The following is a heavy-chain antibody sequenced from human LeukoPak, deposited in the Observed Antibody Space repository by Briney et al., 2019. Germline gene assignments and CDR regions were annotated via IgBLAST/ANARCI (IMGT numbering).Heavy chain of an antibody. CDR2: ISYDGSNK. J-gene: IGHJ4*02. Sequence: GGSLRLSCAASGFTFSSYGMHWVRQAPGKGLEWVAVISYDGSNKYYADSVKGRFTISRDNSKNMLYLQMNSLRAEDTAVYYCAKPYYYGSRSYMDYWGQGTLVTVSS. D-gene: IGHD3-10*01. CDR1: GFTFSSYG. CDR3: AKPYYYGSRSYMDY. V-gene: IGHV3-30*18.